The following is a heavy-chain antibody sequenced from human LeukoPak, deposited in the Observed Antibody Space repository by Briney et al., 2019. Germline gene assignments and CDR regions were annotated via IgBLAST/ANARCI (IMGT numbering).Heavy chain of an antibody. V-gene: IGHV4-34*01. Sequence: SETLSLTCAVYGGSFSGYYWSWIRQPPGKGLEWIGEINHSGSTNYNPSLKSRVTISVDTSKNQFSLKLSSVTAADTAVYYCARVGLGYFDWLTQKPHNWFDPWGQGTLVTVSS. D-gene: IGHD3-9*01. J-gene: IGHJ5*02. CDR1: GGSFSGYY. CDR2: INHSGST. CDR3: ARVGLGYFDWLTQKPHNWFDP.